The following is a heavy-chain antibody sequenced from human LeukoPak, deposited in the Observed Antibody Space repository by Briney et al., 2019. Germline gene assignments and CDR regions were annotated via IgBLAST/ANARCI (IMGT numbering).Heavy chain of an antibody. CDR2: ISSSSSTI. V-gene: IGHV3-48*01. Sequence: GGSLRLSCAASGFTFSSYWMSWVRQAPGKGLEWVSYISSSSSTIYYADSVKGRFTISRDNAKNSLYLQMNSLRAEDTAVYYCAALRGVVVIAFDAFDIWGQGTMVTVSS. D-gene: IGHD2-21*01. J-gene: IGHJ3*02. CDR1: GFTFSSYW. CDR3: AALRGVVVIAFDAFDI.